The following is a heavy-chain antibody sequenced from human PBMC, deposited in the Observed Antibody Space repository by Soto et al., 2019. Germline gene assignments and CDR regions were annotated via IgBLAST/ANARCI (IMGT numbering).Heavy chain of an antibody. CDR2: FYYSGST. D-gene: IGHD3-3*01. V-gene: IGHV4-39*01. CDR3: ARQGIYYDFKKADAFDI. J-gene: IGHJ3*02. CDR1: GGSISSSSYY. Sequence: SETLSLTCTVSGGSISSSSYYWGWIRQPPGKGLEWIGSFYYSGSTYYNPSLKSRVTISVDTSKNQFSLKLSSVTAADTAVYYCARQGIYYDFKKADAFDIWGQGTMVTVSS.